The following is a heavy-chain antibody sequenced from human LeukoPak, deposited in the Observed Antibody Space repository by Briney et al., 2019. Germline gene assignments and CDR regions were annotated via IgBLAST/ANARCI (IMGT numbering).Heavy chain of an antibody. D-gene: IGHD2-15*01. V-gene: IGHV1-2*02. Sequence: EASVKVSCKASGHTFTGYYIHWVRQAPGQGLEWMGWINPNSGGTKYAQKFQGRVTLTRDTSISTAYMELSSLRSDDSAVYYCAGEYCSGGSCRQGFDYWGQGTLVTVSS. CDR2: INPNSGGT. CDR1: GHTFTGYY. J-gene: IGHJ4*02. CDR3: AGEYCSGGSCRQGFDY.